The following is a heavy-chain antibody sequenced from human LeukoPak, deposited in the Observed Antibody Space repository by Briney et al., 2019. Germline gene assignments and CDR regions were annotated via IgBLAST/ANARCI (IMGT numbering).Heavy chain of an antibody. J-gene: IGHJ4*02. D-gene: IGHD6-19*01. V-gene: IGHV4-59*01. Sequence: SQTLSPTCTVSGGSISSYYWSWIRQPPGKGLEWMGYIYYSGSTNYNPSLKSRVTISVDTSKNQFSLKLSSVTAADTAVYYCARGYSSGWYVYWGQGTLVTVSS. CDR2: IYYSGST. CDR1: GGSISSYY. CDR3: ARGYSSGWYVY.